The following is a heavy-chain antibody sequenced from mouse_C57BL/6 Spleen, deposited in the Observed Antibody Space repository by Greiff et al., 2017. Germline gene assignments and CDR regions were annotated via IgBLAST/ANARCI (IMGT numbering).Heavy chain of an antibody. Sequence: QVQLQQPGAELVKPGASLKLSCKASGYTFTSYWMHWVKQSPGQGLEWIGMIHPNSGSTNYHEKFKSKATLTVDKSSSTAYMQLSSLTAVDSAVYYCARGGYDGKYGVWGTGTTVTVSA. CDR3: ARGGYDGKYGV. CDR1: GYTFTSYW. D-gene: IGHD2-1*01. J-gene: IGHJ1*03. V-gene: IGHV1-64*01. CDR2: IHPNSGST.